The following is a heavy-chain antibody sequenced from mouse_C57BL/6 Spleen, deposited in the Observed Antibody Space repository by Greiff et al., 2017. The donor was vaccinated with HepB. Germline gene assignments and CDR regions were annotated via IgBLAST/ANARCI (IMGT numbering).Heavy chain of an antibody. CDR1: GYAFSSYW. D-gene: IGHD1-1*01. CDR3: ARNRATGVVDY. J-gene: IGHJ2*01. Sequence: QVQLQQSGAELVKPGASVKISCKASGYAFSSYWMNWVKQRPGKGLEWIGQIYPGDGDTNYNGKFKGKATLTAAKSSSTAYMQRSSLTSEDSAVYVCARNRATGVVDYWGQGTTLTVSA. CDR2: IYPGDGDT. V-gene: IGHV1-80*01.